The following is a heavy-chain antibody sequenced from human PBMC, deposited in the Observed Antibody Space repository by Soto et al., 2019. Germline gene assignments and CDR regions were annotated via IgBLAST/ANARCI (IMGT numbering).Heavy chain of an antibody. V-gene: IGHV3-30*18. Sequence: GGSLRLSCAASGFTFSSYGMHWVRQAPGKGLEWVAVISYDGSNKYYADSVKGRFTISRDNSKNTLYLQMNSLRAEDTAVYYCAKGPTIFGVVISFDYYYGMYVWGQGTTVTVSS. CDR1: GFTFSSYG. CDR2: ISYDGSNK. J-gene: IGHJ6*02. CDR3: AKGPTIFGVVISFDYYYGMYV. D-gene: IGHD3-3*01.